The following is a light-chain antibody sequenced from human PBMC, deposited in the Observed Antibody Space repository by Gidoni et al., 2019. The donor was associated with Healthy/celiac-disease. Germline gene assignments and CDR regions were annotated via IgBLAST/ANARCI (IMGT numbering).Light chain of an antibody. CDR3: QSYDSSLSGSWV. CDR1: SSNIGAGYD. J-gene: IGLJ3*02. CDR2: GNS. V-gene: IGLV1-40*01. Sequence: QSVLTPPPSVSSAPGLRVNISSTGSSSNIGAGYDVHWYKQLPGTAPKLIIYGNSNRPSGVPDRFSGSKSGTSAALAITGLQAEDEADYDCQSYDSSLSGSWVFGGGTKLTVL.